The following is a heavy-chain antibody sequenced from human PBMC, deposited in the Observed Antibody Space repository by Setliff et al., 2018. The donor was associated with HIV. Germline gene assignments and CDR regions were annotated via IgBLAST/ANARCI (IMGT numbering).Heavy chain of an antibody. D-gene: IGHD6-19*01. CDR2: INAANGDT. CDR1: GYSFTKYG. CDR3: AKTPSSGWYSLYLDY. Sequence: ASVKVSCKASGYSFTKYGIQWVRQAPGQRLEWMGLINAANGDTKYSQKFQARLTFTRDTSASTVYMELSSLRSEDTAMYYCAKTPSSGWYSLYLDYWGQGTLVTVSS. J-gene: IGHJ4*02. V-gene: IGHV1-3*01.